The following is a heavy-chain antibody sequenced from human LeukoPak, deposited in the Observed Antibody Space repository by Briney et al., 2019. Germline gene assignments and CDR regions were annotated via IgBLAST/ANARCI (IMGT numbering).Heavy chain of an antibody. CDR2: INPSGGST. V-gene: IGHV1-46*03. J-gene: IGHJ3*02. Sequence: ASVKVSCKASGYTFTSYYMHWVRQAPGQGLEWVGIINPSGGSTSYAQKFQGKVTMTRDTSTSTVYMELSSLRSEDTAVYYCARGRVLRFLEWLLPDAFDIWGQGTMVTVSS. CDR1: GYTFTSYY. D-gene: IGHD3-3*01. CDR3: ARGRVLRFLEWLLPDAFDI.